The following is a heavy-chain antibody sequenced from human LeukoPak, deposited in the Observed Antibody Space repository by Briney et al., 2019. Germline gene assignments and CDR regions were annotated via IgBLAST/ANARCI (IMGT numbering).Heavy chain of an antibody. V-gene: IGHV3-53*01. D-gene: IGHD3-22*01. CDR3: ARAPPYYYDSSGYFHFDN. Sequence: PGGSLRLSCAASGFTVSSNYMSWVRQAPGKGLEWVSVIYSGGSTYYADSVKGRFTISRDNSKNTLFLQMNSLRAEDTAVYYCARAPPYYYDSSGYFHFDNWGQGTLVTVSS. J-gene: IGHJ4*02. CDR1: GFTVSSNY. CDR2: IYSGGST.